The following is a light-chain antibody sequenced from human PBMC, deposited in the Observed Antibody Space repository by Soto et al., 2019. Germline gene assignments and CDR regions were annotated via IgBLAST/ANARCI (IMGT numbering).Light chain of an antibody. CDR1: KSVSSY. V-gene: IGKV3-11*01. CDR3: QQRSNGFT. Sequence: EIVLTQSPATLSLSPGERATLSCRASKSVSSYLAWYQQKPGQAPRLLIYDASNRATGIPARFSGSGSGTDFTVTISSLEPEDFAVYYCQQRSNGFTFGHGTKVDIK. CDR2: DAS. J-gene: IGKJ3*01.